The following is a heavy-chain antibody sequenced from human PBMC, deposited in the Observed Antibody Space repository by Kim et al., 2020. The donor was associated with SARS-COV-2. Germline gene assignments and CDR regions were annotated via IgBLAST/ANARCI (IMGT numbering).Heavy chain of an antibody. CDR1: GGSISSSSYY. CDR3: ARASGYGSGGYYFDY. V-gene: IGHV4-39*07. J-gene: IGHJ4*02. Sequence: SETLSLTCTVSGGSISSSSYYWGWIRQPPGKGLEWIGSIYYSGSTYSNPSLKSRVTISVDTSKNQFSLKLSSVTAADTAVYYCARASGYGSGGYYFDYWGQGTLVTVSS. D-gene: IGHD3-10*01. CDR2: IYYSGST.